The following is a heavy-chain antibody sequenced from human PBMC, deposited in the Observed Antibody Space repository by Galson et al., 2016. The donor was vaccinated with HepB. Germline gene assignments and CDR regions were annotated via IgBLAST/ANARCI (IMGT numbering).Heavy chain of an antibody. CDR2: IDSGSTTI. V-gene: IGHV3-48*03. J-gene: IGHJ4*02. D-gene: IGHD5-18*01. CDR3: VRESPGVSSYGSVDY. CDR1: GFTFSGYN. Sequence: SVRLSCATSGFTFSGYNMNWVRQAPGRRLEWVSYIDSGSTTIFYAGSVKGRFTISRDNAKNSLYLQMNSLRAEDTALYYCVRESPGVSSYGSVDYWGQGTLVTVSS.